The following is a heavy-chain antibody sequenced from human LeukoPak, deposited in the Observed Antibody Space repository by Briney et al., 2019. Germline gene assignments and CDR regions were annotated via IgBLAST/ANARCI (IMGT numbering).Heavy chain of an antibody. Sequence: PGGSLRLSCAASGFTFSSSAMSWVRQAPGKGLEWVSEIGGSGGSTYTYYPDSVKGRFTISRDNSKNTLYLQMNSLRAEDTAVYYCTTWSCQFDYWGQGTLVTVSS. D-gene: IGHD2-21*01. V-gene: IGHV3-23*01. CDR2: IGGSGGSTYT. CDR1: GFTFSSSA. CDR3: TTWSCQFDY. J-gene: IGHJ4*02.